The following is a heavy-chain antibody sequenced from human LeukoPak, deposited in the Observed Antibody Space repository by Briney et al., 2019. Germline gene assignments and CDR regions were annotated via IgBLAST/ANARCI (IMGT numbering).Heavy chain of an antibody. D-gene: IGHD3-10*01. V-gene: IGHV1-18*01. J-gene: IGHJ5*02. CDR2: ISAYNGNT. CDR1: GYTFTSYG. Sequence: ASVKVSCKASGYTFTSYGISWVRQAPGQGLEWMGWISAYNGNTNYPQKLQGRVTMTTDTSTSTAYVELRSLKSDDTAVYYCARDPRLWFGELLGNWFDPWGQGTLVTVSS. CDR3: ARDPRLWFGELLGNWFDP.